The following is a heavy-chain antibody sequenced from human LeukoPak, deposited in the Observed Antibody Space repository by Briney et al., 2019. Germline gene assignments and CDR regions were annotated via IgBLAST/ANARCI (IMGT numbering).Heavy chain of an antibody. J-gene: IGHJ6*03. Sequence: SETLSLTCAVSGGSISSNDWWTWVRQPPGKGLEWIGEIYGGSTNYNPSLKSRVTISEDMSKNQFSLILTSVTAADTAVYYCAREIRLLQWSRYYSYYMDVWGKGTTVTVSS. CDR2: IYGGST. V-gene: IGHV4-4*02. CDR1: GGSISSNDW. CDR3: AREIRLLQWSRYYSYYMDV. D-gene: IGHD3-3*01.